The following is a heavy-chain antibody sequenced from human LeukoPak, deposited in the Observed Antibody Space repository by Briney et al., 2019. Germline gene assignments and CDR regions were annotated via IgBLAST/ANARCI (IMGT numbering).Heavy chain of an antibody. V-gene: IGHV3-20*04. CDR3: ARGGYSSGWCMDV. CDR2: INWNGGST. CDR1: GFSFYDYG. Sequence: VGSLRHSCAASGFSFYDYGMSWVRQAPGKRLEWVSGINWNGGSTGYADSVKGRFTISRDNAKNSLYLQMNSLRAEDTALYYCARGGYSSGWCMDVWGKGTTVTVSS. D-gene: IGHD6-19*01. J-gene: IGHJ6*03.